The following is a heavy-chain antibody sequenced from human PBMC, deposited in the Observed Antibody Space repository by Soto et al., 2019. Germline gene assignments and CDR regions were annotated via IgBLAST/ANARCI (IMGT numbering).Heavy chain of an antibody. CDR2: ISYNGRNK. CDR1: GFTFSNYA. Sequence: QVHLVESGGGVVQPGRSLRLSCAASGFTFSNYAMHWVRQAPGKGLEWVAVISYNGRNKRDADSAKGRFTISRDNSKNTLYLQMDSLRAEDTAVYYCARDLGIAAGGTGATFEYWGQGPLVTVSS. V-gene: IGHV3-30*04. D-gene: IGHD6-13*01. CDR3: ARDLGIAAGGTGATFEY. J-gene: IGHJ4*02.